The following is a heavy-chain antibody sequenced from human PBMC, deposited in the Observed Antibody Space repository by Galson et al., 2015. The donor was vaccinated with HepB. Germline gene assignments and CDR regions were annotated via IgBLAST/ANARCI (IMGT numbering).Heavy chain of an antibody. CDR3: SRNPWFGGSGLDV. CDR2: INPNGGST. CDR1: AYTFTSYY. Sequence: SVKVSCKASAYTFTSYYIHWVRQAPGQGLEWMGIINPNGGSTSYAQRFQGRVTMTRDTSTSTVYMELSSLRSGDTAVYYCSRNPWFGGSGLDVWGKGTTVTVSS. D-gene: IGHD3-10*01. J-gene: IGHJ6*04. V-gene: IGHV1-46*03.